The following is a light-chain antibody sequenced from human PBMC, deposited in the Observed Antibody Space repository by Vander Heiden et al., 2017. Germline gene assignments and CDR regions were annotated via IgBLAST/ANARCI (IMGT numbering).Light chain of an antibody. CDR1: QSIGDY. Sequence: DIQMTQSPSSLSASVGDRVTITCRASQSIGDYLNWYHQKPGRAPKLLIYATSSLQGGVPSRFSGSGSGTDFTLTISNRQPEDFATYYCQQTDNTPRWTFGQGTKVEIK. CDR3: QQTDNTPRWT. V-gene: IGKV1-39*01. J-gene: IGKJ1*01. CDR2: ATS.